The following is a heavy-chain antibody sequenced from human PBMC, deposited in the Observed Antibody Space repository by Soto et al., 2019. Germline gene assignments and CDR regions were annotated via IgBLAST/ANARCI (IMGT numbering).Heavy chain of an antibody. J-gene: IGHJ3*02. CDR1: GGSISTYY. D-gene: IGHD3-16*01. CDR2: IYYSGST. CDR3: ARRYGWAFDI. V-gene: IGHV4-59*08. Sequence: SETLSLTCTVSGGSISTYYWSWIRQPPGKGLEWIGYIYYSGSTNYNPSLKSRVTISVDTSKNQFSLKLSSVTAADTAVYYCARRYGWAFDIWGQGTMVTVSS.